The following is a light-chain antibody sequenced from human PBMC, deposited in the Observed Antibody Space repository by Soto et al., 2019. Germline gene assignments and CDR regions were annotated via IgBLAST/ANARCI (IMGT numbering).Light chain of an antibody. CDR3: QQYNVWPLT. Sequence: EIVMTQSPATLSVSAGERGTLPCRASQSVRSDLAWYQHRPVQTPKLLIYVACTEPTGIPARFSGSGSGTEFTLTISSLQSEDFAFYYCQQYNVWPLTFGGGTKVEFK. CDR2: VAC. CDR1: QSVRSD. V-gene: IGKV3-15*01. J-gene: IGKJ4*01.